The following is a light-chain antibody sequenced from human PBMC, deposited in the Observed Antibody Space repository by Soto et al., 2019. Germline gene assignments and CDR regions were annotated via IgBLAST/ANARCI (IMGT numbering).Light chain of an antibody. J-gene: IGKJ1*01. CDR1: QSVSNNY. V-gene: IGKV3-20*01. CDR2: GAS. Sequence: EIVLTQSPGTLSLSPCERATLSFRASQSVSNNYLAWYQQKPGQAPRLLIYGASSRATGIPDRFSGSGSGTDFTLSISRLEPEDFAVYYCQQYSSLWTFGQGTKVDIK. CDR3: QQYSSLWT.